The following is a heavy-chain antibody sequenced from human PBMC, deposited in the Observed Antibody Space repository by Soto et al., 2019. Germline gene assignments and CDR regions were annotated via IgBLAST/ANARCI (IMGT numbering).Heavy chain of an antibody. J-gene: IGHJ5*02. D-gene: IGHD2-8*01. CDR1: GGSFSGYY. Sequence: SETLSLTCAVYGGSFSGYYWSWIRQPPGKGLEWIGEINHSGSTNYNPSLKSRVTISVDTSKNQFSLKLSSVTAADTAVYYCARGDCTNGVCYKNYPGWFDPWGQGTLVTVSS. CDR2: INHSGST. V-gene: IGHV4-34*01. CDR3: ARGDCTNGVCYKNYPGWFDP.